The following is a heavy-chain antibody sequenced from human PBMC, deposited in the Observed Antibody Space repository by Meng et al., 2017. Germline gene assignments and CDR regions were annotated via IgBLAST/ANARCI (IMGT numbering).Heavy chain of an antibody. V-gene: IGHV4-34*01. D-gene: IGHD5-12*01. CDR3: ARQRGPDF. CDR1: GGSFSGYY. Sequence: QGQLQQWGAGLLRPSETLSLTCAVYGGSFSGYYWNWIRQPPGKGLEWIGEINEFGSTNYNPSLKSRVTILVDTSKNQFSRKLRSVTAADTAVYYCARQRGPDFWGQGSLVTVSS. J-gene: IGHJ4*02. CDR2: INEFGST.